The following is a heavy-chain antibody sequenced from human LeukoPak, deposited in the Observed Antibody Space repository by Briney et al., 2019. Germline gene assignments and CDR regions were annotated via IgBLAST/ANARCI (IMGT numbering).Heavy chain of an antibody. J-gene: IGHJ4*02. Sequence: RSSETLSLTCTVSGGSISSSSYYWGWIRQPPGKGLEWIGSINYSGSTYYNPSLKSRVTISVDTSKNQFSLKLSSVTAADTAVYYCARGQRRVPAAKVGIGVDYWGQGTLVTVSS. V-gene: IGHV4-39*07. CDR1: GGSISSSSYY. CDR3: ARGQRRVPAAKVGIGVDY. CDR2: INYSGST. D-gene: IGHD2-2*01.